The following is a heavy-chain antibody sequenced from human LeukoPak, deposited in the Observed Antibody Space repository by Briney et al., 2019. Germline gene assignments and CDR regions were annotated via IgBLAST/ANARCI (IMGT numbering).Heavy chain of an antibody. CDR1: GYTFTSYD. D-gene: IGHD7-27*01. V-gene: IGHV1-8*01. CDR2: MSPNSGNT. CDR3: ARGPPNWGYDY. J-gene: IGHJ4*02. Sequence: GASVIVSYKASGYTFTSYDINWGRQATGQGPEWMGWMSPNSGNTGYAQRFQGRVTMTRSTSMSTAYMELSSLRSEDTAVYYCARGPPNWGYDYWGQGTLVTVSS.